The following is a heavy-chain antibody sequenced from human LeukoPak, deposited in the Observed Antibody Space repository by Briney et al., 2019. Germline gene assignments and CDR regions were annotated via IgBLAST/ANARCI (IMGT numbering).Heavy chain of an antibody. Sequence: ASVKVSCTASGYTFTSSGISWVRQAPGQGLEWMGWISAYNGNTNYAQKLQGRVTMTTDTSTSTAYMELRSLRSDDTAVYYCARGYKFEDFWSCYSTRYYFDYWGQGTLVTVSS. V-gene: IGHV1-18*01. CDR1: GYTFTSSG. CDR3: ARGYKFEDFWSCYSTRYYFDY. CDR2: ISAYNGNT. D-gene: IGHD3-3*01. J-gene: IGHJ4*02.